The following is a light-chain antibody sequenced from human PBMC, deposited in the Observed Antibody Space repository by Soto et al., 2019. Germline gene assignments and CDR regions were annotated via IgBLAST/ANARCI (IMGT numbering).Light chain of an antibody. J-gene: IGLJ1*01. CDR2: TTN. CDR3: AAWDDSLNGNV. CDR1: SSNIGTSS. Sequence: QSVLTQPHPSSGTPGQTVTISCSGSSSNIGTSSVHWFQQLPGTAPKLLISTTNQRPSGVPERFSGSKSGTSASLAISGLQSEEEADYYGAAWDDSLNGNVFGTGTKVTVL. V-gene: IGLV1-44*01.